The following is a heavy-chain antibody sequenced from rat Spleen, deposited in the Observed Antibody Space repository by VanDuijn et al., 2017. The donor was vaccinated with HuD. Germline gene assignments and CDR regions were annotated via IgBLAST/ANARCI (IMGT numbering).Heavy chain of an antibody. CDR2: ITNTGGSI. CDR3: TRENWVFDY. V-gene: IGHV5-17*01. Sequence: EVQLVESGGGLVQPGGSLKFSCSASGFTFSAYAMAWVRQAPKKGLEWVATITNTGGSIYYPDSVKGRFTISRDSAQNTLYLQMNSLRSEDTATYYCTRENWVFDYWGQGVMVTVSS. CDR1: GFTFSAYA. D-gene: IGHD5-1*01. J-gene: IGHJ2*01.